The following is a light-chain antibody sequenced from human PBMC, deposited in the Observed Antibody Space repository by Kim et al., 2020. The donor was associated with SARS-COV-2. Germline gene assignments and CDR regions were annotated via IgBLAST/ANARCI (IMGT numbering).Light chain of an antibody. Sequence: VGLGQTVRITCQGDSLRSYYASWYQQKPGQAPVLVIYGKNNRPSGIPDRFSGSSSGNTASLTITGAQAEDEADYYCNSRDSSGNRVFGGGTQLTVL. V-gene: IGLV3-19*01. CDR3: NSRDSSGNRV. J-gene: IGLJ2*01. CDR1: SLRSYY. CDR2: GKN.